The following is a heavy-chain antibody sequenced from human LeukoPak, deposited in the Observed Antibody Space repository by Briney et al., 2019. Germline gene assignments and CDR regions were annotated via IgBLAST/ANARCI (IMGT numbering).Heavy chain of an antibody. CDR1: GFTFSDHY. D-gene: IGHD2-21*01. CDR3: ARVSNSCVDS. Sequence: GGSLRLSCAAFGFTFSDHYMDWVRQAPGKGLEWVGRIRKKTNGYSIEYAASVKGRFIISRDDSKNSFYMQMSSLKTEDTAVYYCARVSNSCVDSWGQGILVTVSA. V-gene: IGHV3-72*01. CDR2: IRKKTNGYSI. J-gene: IGHJ4*02.